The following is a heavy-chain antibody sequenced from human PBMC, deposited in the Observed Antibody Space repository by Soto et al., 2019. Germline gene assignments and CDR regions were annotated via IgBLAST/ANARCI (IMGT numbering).Heavy chain of an antibody. CDR2: ISYDGSNK. CDR3: AREGSSSGYDYDAFDI. Sequence: GGSLRLSCAASGFTFSSYAMHWVRQAPGKGLEWVAVISYDGSNKYYADSVKGRFTISRDNSKNTLYLQMNSLRAEDTAEYYCAREGSSSGYDYDAFDIWGQGTMVTVSS. J-gene: IGHJ3*02. V-gene: IGHV3-30*04. D-gene: IGHD5-12*01. CDR1: GFTFSSYA.